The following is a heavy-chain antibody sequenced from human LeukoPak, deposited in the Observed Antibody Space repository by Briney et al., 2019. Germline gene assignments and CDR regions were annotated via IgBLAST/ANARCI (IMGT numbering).Heavy chain of an antibody. J-gene: IGHJ3*02. CDR3: ARAGTMIRGDPDSFDI. Sequence: PGRSLRLSCAASGFTFSSYAMHWVRQAPGKGLEWVGVMSYDGSNKYYADSVKGRFTISRDNSKNTLYLQMDSLRAEDTAVYCCARAGTMIRGDPDSFDIWGQGTMVTVSS. V-gene: IGHV3-30*04. CDR2: MSYDGSNK. CDR1: GFTFSSYA. D-gene: IGHD3-10*01.